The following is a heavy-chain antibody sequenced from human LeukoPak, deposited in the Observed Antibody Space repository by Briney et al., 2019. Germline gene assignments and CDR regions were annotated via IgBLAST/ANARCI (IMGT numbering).Heavy chain of an antibody. CDR3: VRDMGGWQTYFDY. D-gene: IGHD6-19*01. V-gene: IGHV3-13*01. Sequence: GGSLRLSCAASGFTFSTYDMHWVRQATGKGLEWVSAIDTTGDTYYPGSVKGRFTISRENAKNSLYLQMNSLRAGDTAVYYCVRDMGGWQTYFDYWGQGTLVTVSS. J-gene: IGHJ4*02. CDR1: GFTFSTYD. CDR2: IDTTGDT.